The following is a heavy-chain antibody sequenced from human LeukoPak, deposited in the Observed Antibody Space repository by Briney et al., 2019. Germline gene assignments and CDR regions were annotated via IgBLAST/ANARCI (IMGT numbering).Heavy chain of an antibody. CDR3: AKNCGGYCSADY. J-gene: IGHJ4*02. D-gene: IGHD2-21*01. CDR2: ISGGDDST. V-gene: IGHV3-23*01. CDR1: GFTVSSNY. Sequence: GGSLRLSCAASGFTVSSNYMSWVRQAPGKGLEWVSAISGGDDSTYYADSVKGRFTISRDNSKNTFYLQMNNLRPDDSAVYHCAKNCGGYCSADYWGQGALVTVPS.